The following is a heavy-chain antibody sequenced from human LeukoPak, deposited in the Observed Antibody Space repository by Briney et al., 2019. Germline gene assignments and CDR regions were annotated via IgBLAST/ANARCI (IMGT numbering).Heavy chain of an antibody. CDR3: ARGSRPLGY. CDR2: LYKSGIT. Sequence: SETLSLTCTVSGGSISSYYWSWIRQPPGKGLEWIGYLYKSGITNSIPSLKSRVTISVVTPKNQFSLRLTSVTSADTAVYYCARGSRPLGYWGQGTLVTVSS. D-gene: IGHD3-10*01. V-gene: IGHV4-59*01. CDR1: GGSISSYY. J-gene: IGHJ4*02.